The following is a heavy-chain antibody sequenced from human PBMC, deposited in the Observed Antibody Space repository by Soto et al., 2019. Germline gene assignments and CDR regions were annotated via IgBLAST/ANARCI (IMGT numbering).Heavy chain of an antibody. D-gene: IGHD6-13*01. CDR2: IYYSGST. CDR1: GGSISSGDYY. V-gene: IGHV4-30-4*01. Sequence: SETLSLTCTVSGGSISSGDYYWSWIRQPPGEGLEWIGYIYYSGSTYYNPSLKSRVTISVDTSKNQFSLKLSSVTAADTAVYYCARGSRIAAAGTYWFDPWGQGTLVTVSS. CDR3: ARGSRIAAAGTYWFDP. J-gene: IGHJ5*02.